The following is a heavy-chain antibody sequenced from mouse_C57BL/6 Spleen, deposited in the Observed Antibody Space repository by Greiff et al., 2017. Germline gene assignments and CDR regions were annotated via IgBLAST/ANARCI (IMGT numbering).Heavy chain of an antibody. Sequence: VKLQQSGAELARPGASVKLSCTASGYTFTSYGISWVQQRPGQGLEWIGAIYPRSGNTYYNEKFKGKATLTADKSSSTAYMELRRLTSEDSAVYFCARARLGAMDDWGQGTSVTVSS. J-gene: IGHJ4*01. CDR1: GYTFTSYG. CDR2: IYPRSGNT. CDR3: ARARLGAMDD. V-gene: IGHV1-81*01. D-gene: IGHD4-1*01.